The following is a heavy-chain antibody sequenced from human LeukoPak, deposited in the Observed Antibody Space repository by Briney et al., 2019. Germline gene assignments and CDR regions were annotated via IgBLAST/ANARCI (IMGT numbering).Heavy chain of an antibody. CDR2: MNPNSGNT. V-gene: IGHV1-8*03. J-gene: IGHJ4*02. CDR3: ARGLLISSGSFQD. Sequence: GASVKVSCKASGYTFTSYDINWVRQAPGQGLEWMGWMNPNSGNTGYAQKFQGRVTITRNTSISTAYMELSSLRSEDTAVYYCARGLLISSGSFQDWGQGTLVTVSS. D-gene: IGHD1-26*01. CDR1: GYTFTSYD.